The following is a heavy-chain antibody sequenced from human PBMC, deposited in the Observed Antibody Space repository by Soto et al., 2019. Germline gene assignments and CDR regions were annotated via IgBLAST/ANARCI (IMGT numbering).Heavy chain of an antibody. V-gene: IGHV1-3*01. J-gene: IGHJ4*02. Sequence: VQLVQTGAEVKKPGASVQVSCKASVYTLTRYAMHWGRQAPGQRLEWMGWINAGNGNTKYSQKFQYRVTITRDTTANTAYMELSSLRSEDTAVYYCARVVGIAVDDYWGQGTLVTVSS. CDR2: INAGNGNT. D-gene: IGHD6-19*01. CDR3: ARVVGIAVDDY. CDR1: VYTLTRYA.